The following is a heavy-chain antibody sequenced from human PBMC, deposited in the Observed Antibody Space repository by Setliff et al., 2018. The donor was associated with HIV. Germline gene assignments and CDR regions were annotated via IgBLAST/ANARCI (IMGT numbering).Heavy chain of an antibody. Sequence: GGSLRLSCAASGFTFSSYAMSWVRQAPGKGLEWVSVISYDASRTYYVDSVKGRFTISRDNSKNTLYLQLDSLRVEDAAVYYCAKDLGLREGSSPFDNWGQGTLVTVSS. V-gene: IGHV3-30*01. D-gene: IGHD3-16*01. CDR2: ISYDASRT. J-gene: IGHJ4*02. CDR1: GFTFSSYA. CDR3: AKDLGLREGSSPFDN.